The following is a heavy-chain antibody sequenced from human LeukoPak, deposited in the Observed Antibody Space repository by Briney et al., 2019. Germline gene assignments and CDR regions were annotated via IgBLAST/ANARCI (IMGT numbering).Heavy chain of an antibody. CDR3: ARGPCGGDCYLPPPNFDY. CDR2: FYYSGST. CDR1: GGSISRSSYY. Sequence: SETLSLTCTVSGGSISRSSYYWGWIRQPPGKGLEWIGSFYYSGSTYYNPSLKSRVTISVDRSKNQFSLKLSSVTAADTAVYYCARGPCGGDCYLPPPNFDYWGQGTLVTVSS. J-gene: IGHJ4*02. D-gene: IGHD2-21*02. V-gene: IGHV4-39*07.